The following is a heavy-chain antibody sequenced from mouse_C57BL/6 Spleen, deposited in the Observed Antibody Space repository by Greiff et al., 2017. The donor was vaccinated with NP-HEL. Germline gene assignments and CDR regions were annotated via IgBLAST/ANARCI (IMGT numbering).Heavy chain of an antibody. CDR1: GYTFTSYW. CDR2: IDPSDSYT. V-gene: IGHV1-69*01. CDR3: ARVWGEQLRPYYFDY. D-gene: IGHD3-2*02. J-gene: IGHJ2*01. Sequence: QVQLQQPGAELVMPGASVKLSCKASGYTFTSYWMHWVKQRPGQGLEWIGEIDPSDSYTNYNQKFKGKSTLTVDKSSSTAYMQLSSPTSEDSAVYYCARVWGEQLRPYYFDYWGQGTTLTVSS.